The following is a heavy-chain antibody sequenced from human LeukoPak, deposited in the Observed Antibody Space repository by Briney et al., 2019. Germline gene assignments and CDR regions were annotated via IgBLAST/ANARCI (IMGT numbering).Heavy chain of an antibody. Sequence: SETLSLTCTVSGGSISSYYWSWIRQPPGKGLEWIGYIYYSGSTNYNPSLKSRVTISVDTSKNQFSLKLGSVTAADTAVYYCARDLTVIAVAGTDDYYYYGMDVWGQGTTVTVSS. J-gene: IGHJ6*02. CDR1: GGSISSYY. D-gene: IGHD6-19*01. CDR2: IYYSGST. V-gene: IGHV4-59*01. CDR3: ARDLTVIAVAGTDDYYYYGMDV.